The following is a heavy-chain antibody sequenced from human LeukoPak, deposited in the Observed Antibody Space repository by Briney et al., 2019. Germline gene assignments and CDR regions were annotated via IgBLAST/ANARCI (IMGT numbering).Heavy chain of an antibody. J-gene: IGHJ3*02. CDR1: GYTFTSYY. V-gene: IGHV1-46*01. D-gene: IGHD3-22*01. Sequence: ASVKVSFKASGYTFTSYYMHWVRHAPGQGLEWMGIINPSGGSTSDAQKFQGRATMTRDTATSTVYMEMSSLRSEDTDVYYCARVKPNYYDSSAYGTFDIWGQGTMVTVSS. CDR2: INPSGGST. CDR3: ARVKPNYYDSSAYGTFDI.